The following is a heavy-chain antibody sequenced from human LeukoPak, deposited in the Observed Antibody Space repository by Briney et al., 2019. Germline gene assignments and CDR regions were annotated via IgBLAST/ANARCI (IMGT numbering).Heavy chain of an antibody. CDR1: GFIFSHHG. J-gene: IGHJ4*02. CDR2: IWSDGTNR. V-gene: IGHV3-33*01. CDR3: ARLPYIAGGDYFDY. Sequence: GGSLRLSCAASGFIFSHHGMHWVRQAPGKGLEWVAVIWSDGTNRFYADSVKGRFTISRDNAKTSLYLQMNSLRAEDTAVYYCARLPYIAGGDYFDYWGQGTLVTVSS. D-gene: IGHD6-13*01.